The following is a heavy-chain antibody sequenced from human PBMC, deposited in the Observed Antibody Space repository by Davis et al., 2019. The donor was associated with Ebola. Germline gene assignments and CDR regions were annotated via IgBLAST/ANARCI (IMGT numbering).Heavy chain of an antibody. Sequence: MPSETLSLTCTVSGASISSRSYYWGWIRQPPGKGLEWVGSFSYGDNTHYYNPSLRSRVTISVDTSRNQFSLKLSPATAADTAVYYCARPWYSGTYYDAYDIWGQGTMVAVSS. CDR1: GASISSRSYY. CDR3: ARPWYSGTYYDAYDI. D-gene: IGHD1-26*01. V-gene: IGHV4-39*01. J-gene: IGHJ3*02. CDR2: FSYGDNTH.